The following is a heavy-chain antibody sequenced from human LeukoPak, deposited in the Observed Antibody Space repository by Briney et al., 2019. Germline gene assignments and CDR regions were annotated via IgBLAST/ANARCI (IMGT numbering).Heavy chain of an antibody. Sequence: GGSLRLSCAASGFTFSSYGMHWVRQAPGKGLEWVAFIRYDGSDKYYADSVKGRITISRDNSKNTVYVQMNSLRAEDTAVYYCAPGGSGTYSWGQGTLVTVSS. CDR1: GFTFSSYG. J-gene: IGHJ4*02. CDR2: IRYDGSDK. V-gene: IGHV3-30*02. D-gene: IGHD3-10*01. CDR3: APGGSGTYS.